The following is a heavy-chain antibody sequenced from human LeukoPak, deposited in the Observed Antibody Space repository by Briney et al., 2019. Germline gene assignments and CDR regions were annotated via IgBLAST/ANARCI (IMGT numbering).Heavy chain of an antibody. J-gene: IGHJ4*02. Sequence: QPGGSLRLSCAASGFTFSSYWMHWVRHAPGKGLVWVSRINSDGSSITYADSVKGRFTISRDNAKNTLYLQMNSLRVEDTAVYYCAREGRVSGYDFDCWGQGTLATVSS. D-gene: IGHD5-12*01. CDR3: AREGRVSGYDFDC. CDR1: GFTFSSYW. CDR2: INSDGSSI. V-gene: IGHV3-74*03.